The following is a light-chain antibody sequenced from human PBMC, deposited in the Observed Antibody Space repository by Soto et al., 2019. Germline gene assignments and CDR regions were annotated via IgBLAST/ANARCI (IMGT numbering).Light chain of an antibody. J-gene: IGKJ2*02. CDR2: GAS. V-gene: IGKV3-15*01. CDR1: QSVSSN. CDR3: QQYNNWPRGT. Sequence: EIVMTQSPATLSVSPGERATLSCRASQSVSSNLAWYQQKPGQAPRLLIYGASTRATGIPARFSGSGSGTELTLTISSLQSEDFAVYYCQQYNNWPRGTFGQGIKLEIK.